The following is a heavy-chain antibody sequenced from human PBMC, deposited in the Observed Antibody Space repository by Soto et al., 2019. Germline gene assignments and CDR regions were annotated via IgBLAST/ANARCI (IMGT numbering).Heavy chain of an antibody. V-gene: IGHV1-18*01. D-gene: IGHD3-3*01. Sequence: QVQLVQSGAEVKKPGASVKVSCKASGYTFTSYGISGVRQAPGQGLEGTGWISAYNGNTNYAQKLQGRVTMTTDTATSTAYMELRSLRSDDTAVYYCARDTDGEYYDFWSGYDKAGSGGVYMDVWGKGTTVTVSS. CDR1: GYTFTSYG. CDR2: ISAYNGNT. J-gene: IGHJ6*03. CDR3: ARDTDGEYYDFWSGYDKAGSGGVYMDV.